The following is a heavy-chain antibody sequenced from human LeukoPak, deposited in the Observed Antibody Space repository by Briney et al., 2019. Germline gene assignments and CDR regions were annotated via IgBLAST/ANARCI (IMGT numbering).Heavy chain of an antibody. CDR1: GYTFTGYY. J-gene: IGHJ4*02. D-gene: IGHD2-15*01. V-gene: IGHV1-2*02. CDR3: AREFGGSSAGYFDY. CDR2: INPNSGGT. Sequence: ASVKVSCKASGYTFTGYYMHWVRQAPGQGLEWMGWINPNSGGTNYAQKFQGRVTMTRDTSISTAYMELSRLRSDATAVYYCAREFGGSSAGYFDYWGQGTLVTVSS.